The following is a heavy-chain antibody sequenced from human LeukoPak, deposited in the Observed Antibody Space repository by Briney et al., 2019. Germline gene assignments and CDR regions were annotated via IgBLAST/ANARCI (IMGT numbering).Heavy chain of an antibody. D-gene: IGHD5-12*01. CDR2: IRYDGSNK. CDR1: GFTFSSYG. V-gene: IGHV3-30*02. CDR3: ARGNHPGTKLRGYSGYDFWYFDY. J-gene: IGHJ4*02. Sequence: PGGSLRLSCAASGFTFSSYGMHWVRQAPGKGLEWVAFIRYDGSNKYYADSVKGRFTISRDNSKNTLYLQMNSLRAEDTAVYYCARGNHPGTKLRGYSGYDFWYFDYWGQGTLVTVSS.